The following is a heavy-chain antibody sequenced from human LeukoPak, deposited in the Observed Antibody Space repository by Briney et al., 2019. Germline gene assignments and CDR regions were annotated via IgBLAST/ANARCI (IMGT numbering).Heavy chain of an antibody. Sequence: PGGSLRLSCAASGFTFSFYAMNWVRQAPGKGLEWVSGISGSGGSTYYTDSVKGRFTISRDNSKNTLYLQMNSLRAEDTALYYCAKDRGYYYDSSAYGSYFDYWGQGTLVTVSS. D-gene: IGHD3-22*01. CDR2: ISGSGGST. CDR1: GFTFSFYA. J-gene: IGHJ4*02. V-gene: IGHV3-23*01. CDR3: AKDRGYYYDSSAYGSYFDY.